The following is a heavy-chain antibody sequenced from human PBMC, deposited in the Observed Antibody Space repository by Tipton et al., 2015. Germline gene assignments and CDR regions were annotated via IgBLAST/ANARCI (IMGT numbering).Heavy chain of an antibody. CDR2: MYYRGTT. V-gene: IGHV4-59*08. CDR3: ARQSIAVAVDAFDI. D-gene: IGHD6-19*01. Sequence: TLSLTCTVSGDSIKTYYWSWIRQPPGKGLEWIGYMYYRGTTNYNPSLKSRVTISVDTSKNQFSLKLSSVTAADTAVYYCARQSIAVAVDAFDIWGQGTMVTVSS. J-gene: IGHJ3*02. CDR1: GDSIKTYY.